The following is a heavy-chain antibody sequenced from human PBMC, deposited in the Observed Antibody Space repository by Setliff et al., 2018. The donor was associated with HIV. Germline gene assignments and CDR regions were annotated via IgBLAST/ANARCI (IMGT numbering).Heavy chain of an antibody. CDR2: IIPLFGTA. CDR3: ARSSSNWYYYYYMDV. J-gene: IGHJ6*03. V-gene: IGHV1-69*05. CDR1: GGTFSSYA. Sequence: GASVKVSCKASGGTFSSYAISWVRQAPGQGFEWMGGIIPLFGTANYAVKFQGRVTMTTDTSTTTAYMELRSLRSDDTAVYYCARSSSNWYYYYYMDVWGKGTTVTVSS. D-gene: IGHD6-13*01.